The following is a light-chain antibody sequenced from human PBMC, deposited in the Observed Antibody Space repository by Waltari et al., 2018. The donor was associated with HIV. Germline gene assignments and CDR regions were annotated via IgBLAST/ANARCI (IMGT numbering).Light chain of an antibody. CDR3: CSYAGSSPVL. Sequence: QSALTQPASVSWSPGQSITISCTGTSSDVGSYNLVSWYQQHPGKAPKLMIYEGSKRPSGVSNRFSGSKSGSTASLTISGLQAEDEAGYYCCSYAGSSPVLFGGGTKLTVL. CDR1: SSDVGSYNL. CDR2: EGS. J-gene: IGLJ2*01. V-gene: IGLV2-23*01.